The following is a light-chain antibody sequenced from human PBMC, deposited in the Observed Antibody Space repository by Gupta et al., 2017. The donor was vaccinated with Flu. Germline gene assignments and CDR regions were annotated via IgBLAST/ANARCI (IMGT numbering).Light chain of an antibody. J-gene: IGKJ3*01. Sequence: ELVMTQSTPTLSVSPGERDTLTRRASQSLNSIYLDWYQQKPGQAPKLLIYGAYNWATGVPARFSGSGSGTEFTLTISSLQAEDLAVYYCQQYQTWPITFGRGTRVEIK. CDR3: QQYQTWPIT. CDR2: GAY. V-gene: IGKV3-15*01. CDR1: QSLNSIY.